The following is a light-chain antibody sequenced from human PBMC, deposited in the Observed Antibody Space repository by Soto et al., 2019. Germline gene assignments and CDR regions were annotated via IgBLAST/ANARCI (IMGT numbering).Light chain of an antibody. CDR3: QQYGSSPFT. J-gene: IGKJ4*01. CDR1: QSVSSSS. V-gene: IGKV3-20*01. CDR2: GAS. Sequence: EIVLTQSPDTMSLSPGERATLSCRASQSVSSSSLAWYQQKPGQAPSLLIYGASSRATGIPDRFSGSGSGTDFTLSISRLEPEDFAVYYCQQYGSSPFTFGGGTKVDIK.